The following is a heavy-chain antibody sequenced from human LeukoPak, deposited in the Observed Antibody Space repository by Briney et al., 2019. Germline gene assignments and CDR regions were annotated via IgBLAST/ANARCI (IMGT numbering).Heavy chain of an antibody. CDR2: IYSSGST. CDR1: GGSFSGYY. V-gene: IGHV4-34*01. J-gene: IGHJ3*01. CDR3: TRSDGYGLVGI. Sequence: SETLSLTCAVYGGSFSGYYWSWIRQPPGKTLEWIGSIYSSGSTYYNSSLKSRVIILIDTSKNHFSLTLSSVTAADTAVYYCTRSDGYGLVGIWGQGTMVTVSS. D-gene: IGHD3-10*01.